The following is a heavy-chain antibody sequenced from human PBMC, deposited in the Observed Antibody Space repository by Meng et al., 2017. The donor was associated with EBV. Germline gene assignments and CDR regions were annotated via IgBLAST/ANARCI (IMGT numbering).Heavy chain of an antibody. CDR3: ARAEIAAAGRLGY. D-gene: IGHD6-13*01. J-gene: IGHJ4*02. Sequence: QWLVRWSGVEGKKRGSSGKVSCKGFGGTFSSYAISWVRQAPGLGLEWMGGIIPIFGTANYAQKFQGRVTITADKSTSTAYMELSRLRSEDKAVYYCARAEIAAAGRLGYWGQGTLVTVSS. CDR2: IIPIFGTA. CDR1: GGTFSSYA. V-gene: IGHV1-69*06.